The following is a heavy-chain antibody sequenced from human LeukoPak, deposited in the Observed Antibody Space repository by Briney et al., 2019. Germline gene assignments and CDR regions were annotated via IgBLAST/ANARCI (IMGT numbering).Heavy chain of an antibody. J-gene: IGHJ4*02. D-gene: IGHD1-1*01. CDR1: GGSISGYY. CDR2: IYYSGST. V-gene: IGHV4-59*08. CDR3: ARGGNWNDVFDY. Sequence: SETLSLTCTVSGGSISGYYWSWIRQPPGKGLEWIGYIYYSGSTNYNPSLKSRVTISVDTSKNQFSLKLSSVTAADTAVYYCARGGNWNDVFDYWGQGTLVTVSS.